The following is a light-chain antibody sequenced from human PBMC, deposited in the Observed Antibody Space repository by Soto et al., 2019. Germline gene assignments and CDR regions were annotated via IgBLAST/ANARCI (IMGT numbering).Light chain of an antibody. CDR2: GAS. CDR3: QQYGSSPPIT. J-gene: IGKJ5*01. V-gene: IGKV3-20*01. CDR1: HSVSSSY. Sequence: EIVLTQSPGTLSLSPGERATLSCGASHSVSSSYLAWYQQKPGQAPRLLIYGASSRATGIPDRFSGSGSGTDFTLTISRLEPEDFAVYYCQQYGSSPPITCGQGTRLEI.